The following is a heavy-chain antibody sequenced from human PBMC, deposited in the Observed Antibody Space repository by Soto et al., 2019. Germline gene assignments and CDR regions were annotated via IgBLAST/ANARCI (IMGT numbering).Heavy chain of an antibody. Sequence: PGGSLRLSCAASGISTSSYWMGWVRQAPGRGLEWVACIKKDGSEKYYMDSLKGRFTISRDNALNSLYLQMNSLRAEDTAVYFCVTGYHSDYWGQGTMVTVSS. CDR3: VTGYHSDY. J-gene: IGHJ4*02. CDR1: GISTSSYW. D-gene: IGHD5-18*01. CDR2: IKKDGSEK. V-gene: IGHV3-7*03.